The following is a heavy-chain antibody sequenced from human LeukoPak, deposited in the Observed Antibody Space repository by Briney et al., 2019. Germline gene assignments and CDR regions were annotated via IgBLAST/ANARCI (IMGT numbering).Heavy chain of an antibody. CDR3: TKGYDEPFDC. J-gene: IGHJ4*02. V-gene: IGHV4-59*01. CDR1: GASINSYR. CDR2: ISYDGKT. Sequence: PSETLSLTCSVSGASINSYRWNWIRQPPGKGLEWIGYISYDGKTNYNPSLKSRLTLSVDTSKNQFSLNLNSVTAADTARYYCTKGYDEPFDCWGQGTLVTVTS. D-gene: IGHD5-12*01.